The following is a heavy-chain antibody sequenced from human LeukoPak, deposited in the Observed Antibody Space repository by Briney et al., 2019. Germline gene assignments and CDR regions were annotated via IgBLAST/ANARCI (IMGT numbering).Heavy chain of an antibody. CDR2: IRYDGSNK. Sequence: GGSLRLSCAASGFTFSSYGMHWVRQAPGKGLEWVAFIRYDGSNKYYADSVKGRFTISRDNSKNTLYLQMNSLRAEDTAVYYCAHSGSYSRPFDYWGQGTLVTVSS. V-gene: IGHV3-30*02. J-gene: IGHJ4*02. D-gene: IGHD1-26*01. CDR3: AHSGSYSRPFDY. CDR1: GFTFSSYG.